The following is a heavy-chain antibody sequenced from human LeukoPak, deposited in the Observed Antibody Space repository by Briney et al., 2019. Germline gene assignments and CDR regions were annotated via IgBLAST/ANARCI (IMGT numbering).Heavy chain of an antibody. Sequence: SETLSLTCTVSGGSISSSSYYWGWIRQPPGKGLEWIGSIYYSGSTYYNPSLKSRVTISVDTSKNQFSLKVNSVTAADTAVYYCMRLRGLPGFAVSWSQGTLVTVSS. CDR1: GGSISSSSYY. CDR2: IYYSGST. V-gene: IGHV4-39*07. J-gene: IGHJ5*02. CDR3: MRLRGLPGFAVS. D-gene: IGHD3-16*01.